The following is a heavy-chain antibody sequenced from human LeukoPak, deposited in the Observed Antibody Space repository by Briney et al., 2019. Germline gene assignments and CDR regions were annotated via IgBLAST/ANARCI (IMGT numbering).Heavy chain of an antibody. V-gene: IGHV3-23*01. Sequence: GGSLRLSCAASGFTFSSYAMSWVRRAPGKGLEWVSAISGSGGSTYYADSVKGRFTISRDNSKNTLYLQMNSLRAEDTALYYCAKDMGPEGWALLNYWGQGTLVTVSS. CDR3: AKDMGPEGWALLNY. J-gene: IGHJ4*02. D-gene: IGHD6-19*01. CDR1: GFTFSSYA. CDR2: ISGSGGST.